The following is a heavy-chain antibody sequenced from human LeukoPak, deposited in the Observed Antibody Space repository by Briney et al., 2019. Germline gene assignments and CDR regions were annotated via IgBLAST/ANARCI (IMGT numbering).Heavy chain of an antibody. CDR3: ARYDYERGRAFDI. D-gene: IGHD3-16*01. V-gene: IGHV1-2*02. CDR1: GYTFTGYY. Sequence: GASVKVSCKASGYTFTGYYMHWVRQAPGQGLEWMGWINPNSGGTNYAQKFQGRVTMTTDTSTSTAYMELRSLRSDDTAVYYCARYDYERGRAFDIWGQGTMVTVSS. J-gene: IGHJ3*02. CDR2: INPNSGGT.